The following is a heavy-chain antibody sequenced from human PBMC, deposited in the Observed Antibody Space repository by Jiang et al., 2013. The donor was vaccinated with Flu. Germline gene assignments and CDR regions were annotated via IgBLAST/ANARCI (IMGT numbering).Heavy chain of an antibody. J-gene: IGHJ3*02. CDR3: ARGLYYDSSGYSLAFDI. CDR2: IIPILGIA. Sequence: QLVESGAEVKKPGSSVKVSCKASGGTFSSYAISWVRQAPGQGLEWMGGIIPILGIANYAQKFQGRVTITADKSTSTAYMELSSLRSEDTAVYYCARGLYYDSSGYSLAFDIWGQGTMVTVSS. CDR1: GGTFSSYA. D-gene: IGHD3-22*01. V-gene: IGHV1-69*10.